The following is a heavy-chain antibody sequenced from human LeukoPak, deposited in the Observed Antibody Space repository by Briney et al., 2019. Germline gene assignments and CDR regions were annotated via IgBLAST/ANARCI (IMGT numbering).Heavy chain of an antibody. D-gene: IGHD3-3*01. Sequence: ATVKLSCKASGYTFTDYGISCVRRAPGQGREERGWISAHNGDTNYTQKLQRRVTVTTDTSTSTAYRDLRSLRSDDTAVYYCARVDAREPITIFVPTRGNWFDPWGQGTLVTVSS. J-gene: IGHJ5*02. CDR1: GYTFTDYG. CDR3: ARVDAREPITIFVPTRGNWFDP. V-gene: IGHV1-18*01. CDR2: ISAHNGDT.